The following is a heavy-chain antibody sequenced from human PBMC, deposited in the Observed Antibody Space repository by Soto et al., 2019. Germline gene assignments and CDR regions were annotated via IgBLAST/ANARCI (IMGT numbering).Heavy chain of an antibody. CDR3: ARVFGYCSGGACSSLDY. J-gene: IGHJ4*02. Sequence: EVQLVESGGGLVKPGGSLRLSCAASGFTFSSHTMNWVRQAPGKGLEWVSSISSSSTYIYYADSVKGRFTISRDNAKNSLYLQMNSLSAEATAVYYCARVFGYCSGGACSSLDYWGQGTLVTVSS. D-gene: IGHD2-15*01. CDR1: GFTFSSHT. V-gene: IGHV3-21*01. CDR2: ISSSSTYI.